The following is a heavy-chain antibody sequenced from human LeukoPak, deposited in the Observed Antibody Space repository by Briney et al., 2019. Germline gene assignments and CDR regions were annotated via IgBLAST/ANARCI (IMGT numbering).Heavy chain of an antibody. V-gene: IGHV3-30-3*01. D-gene: IGHD3-3*01. CDR3: AKGHDFWSGYYLY. CDR1: GFTFSSYA. CDR2: ISYDGSNK. Sequence: GRSLRLSCAASGFTFSSYAMHWVRQAPGKGLEWVAVISYDGSNKYYADSVKGRFTISRDNSKNTLYLQMNSLRAEDTAVYYCAKGHDFWSGYYLYWGQGTLVTVSS. J-gene: IGHJ4*02.